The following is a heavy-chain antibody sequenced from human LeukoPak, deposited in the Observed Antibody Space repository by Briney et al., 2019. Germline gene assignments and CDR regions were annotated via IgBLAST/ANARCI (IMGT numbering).Heavy chain of an antibody. J-gene: IGHJ5*02. CDR2: MNPNSGNT. Sequence: ASVKVSCKASGYTFTSYDINWVRQATGQGLEWMGWMNPNSGNTGYAQKFQGRVTITRNTSISTAYMELSSLRSEDTAVYYCAETNYYGSGSYYNRFDPWGQGTLVTVSS. D-gene: IGHD3-10*01. CDR3: AETNYYGSGSYYNRFDP. V-gene: IGHV1-8*03. CDR1: GYTFTSYD.